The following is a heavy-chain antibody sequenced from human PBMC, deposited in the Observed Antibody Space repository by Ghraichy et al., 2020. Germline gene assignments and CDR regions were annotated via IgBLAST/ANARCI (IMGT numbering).Heavy chain of an antibody. J-gene: IGHJ6*02. CDR1: GYTFTTYS. CDR2: ISVYNGNT. V-gene: IGHV1-18*04. CDR3: ARDYGSGRLTNYYYGMDV. Sequence: ASVKVSCEASGYTFTTYSITWVRRAPGQGLEWMGWISVYNGNTVYAQKFRDRITMTTDTSTNTAYMELRSLRSDDTAVYYCARDYGSGRLTNYYYGMDVWGQGTTVTVSS. D-gene: IGHD6-19*01.